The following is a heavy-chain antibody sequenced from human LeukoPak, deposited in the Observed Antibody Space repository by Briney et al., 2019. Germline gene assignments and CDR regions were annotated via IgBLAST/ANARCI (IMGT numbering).Heavy chain of an antibody. Sequence: PSETLSLTCAVYGGSFSGYYWSWIRQPPGKGLEWIGEINHSGSTNYNPSLKSRVTISVDRSKNQFSLKLSSVTAADTAVYYCARGPYQLPYFDYWGQGTLVTVSS. D-gene: IGHD2-2*01. CDR1: GGSFSGYY. V-gene: IGHV4-34*01. J-gene: IGHJ4*02. CDR3: ARGPYQLPYFDY. CDR2: INHSGST.